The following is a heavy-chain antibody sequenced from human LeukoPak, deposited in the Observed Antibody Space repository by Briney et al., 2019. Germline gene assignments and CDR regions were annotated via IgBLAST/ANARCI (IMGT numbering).Heavy chain of an antibody. V-gene: IGHV1-46*01. CDR3: ARGFNYGSGSSHVPDY. CDR1: GYTFTSYY. CDR2: INPSGGST. J-gene: IGHJ4*02. D-gene: IGHD3-10*01. Sequence: AASVKVSCKASGYTFTSYYMHWVRQAPGQGLEWMGIINPSGGSTSYAQKFQGRVTMTRDTSTSTVYMELSSLRSEDTAVYYCARGFNYGSGSSHVPDYWGQGTLVTVSS.